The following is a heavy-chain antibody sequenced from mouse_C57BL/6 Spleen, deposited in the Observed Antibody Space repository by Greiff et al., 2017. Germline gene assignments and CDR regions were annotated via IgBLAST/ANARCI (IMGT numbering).Heavy chain of an antibody. V-gene: IGHV1-4*01. Sequence: QVQLKESGAELARPGASVKMSCKASGYTFTSYTMHWVKQRPGQGLEWIGYINPSSGYTKYNQKFKDKATLTADKSSSTAYMQLSSLTSEDSAVYYCARSGSRHWYFDVWGTGTTVTVSS. D-gene: IGHD1-1*01. CDR2: INPSSGYT. J-gene: IGHJ1*03. CDR1: GYTFTSYT. CDR3: ARSGSRHWYFDV.